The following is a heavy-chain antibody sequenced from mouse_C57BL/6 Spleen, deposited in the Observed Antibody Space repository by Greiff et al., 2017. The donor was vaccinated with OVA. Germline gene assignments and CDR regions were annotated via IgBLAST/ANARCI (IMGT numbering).Heavy chain of an antibody. Sequence: DVMLVESGGGLVKPGGSLKLSCAASGFTFSSYTMSWVRQTPEKRLEWVATISGGGGNTYYPDSVKGRFTISRDNAKNTLYLQMSSLRSEDTALYYCARRSITTVVLDYWGQGTTLTVSS. CDR3: ARRSITTVVLDY. V-gene: IGHV5-9*01. CDR2: ISGGGGNT. D-gene: IGHD1-1*01. J-gene: IGHJ2*01. CDR1: GFTFSSYT.